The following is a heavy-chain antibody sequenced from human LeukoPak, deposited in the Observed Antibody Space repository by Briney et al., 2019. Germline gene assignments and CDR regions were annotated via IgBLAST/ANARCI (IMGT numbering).Heavy chain of an antibody. V-gene: IGHV1-8*01. CDR3: ARGIISYYYDSSGYYSGWFDP. D-gene: IGHD3-22*01. J-gene: IGHJ5*02. CDR1: GYTFTSYD. CDR2: MNPNSGNT. Sequence: GASVKVSCKASGYTFTSYDINWVRQATGQGLEWMGWMNPNSGNTGYAQKFQGRVTMTRNTSISTAYTELSSLRSEDTAVYYCARGIISYYYDSSGYYSGWFDPWGQGTLVTVSS.